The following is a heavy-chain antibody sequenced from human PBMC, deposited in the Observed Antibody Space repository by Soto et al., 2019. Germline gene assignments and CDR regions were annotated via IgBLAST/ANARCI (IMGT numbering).Heavy chain of an antibody. J-gene: IGHJ4*02. CDR3: AHSDKYYDILTGYSFDD. V-gene: IGHV2-5*02. D-gene: IGHD3-9*01. CDR2: IYWDDDK. Sequence: SGPTLVNPTQTLTLTCTFSGFSLSTSGVGVGWIRQPPGKALEWLALIYWDDDKRYSPSLKSRLTITKDTSKNQVVLTMTNMDPVDTATYYCAHSDKYYDILTGYSFDDWGQGTLVTVSS. CDR1: GFSLSTSGVG.